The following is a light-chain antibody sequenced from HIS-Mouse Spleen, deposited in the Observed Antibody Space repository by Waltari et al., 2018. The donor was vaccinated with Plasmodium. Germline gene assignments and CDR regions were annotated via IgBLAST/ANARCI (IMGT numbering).Light chain of an antibody. CDR1: QSVSSSY. CDR3: LQHNSYPMYT. Sequence: EIVLTQSPGTLSLSPGERATLSCRASQSVSSSYLAWYQQKPGQAPRLLIYGASSRATGIPDRFSGSGSGTDFTLTISRLEPEDFATYYCLQHNSYPMYTFGQGTKLEIK. CDR2: GAS. J-gene: IGKJ2*01. V-gene: IGKV3-20*01.